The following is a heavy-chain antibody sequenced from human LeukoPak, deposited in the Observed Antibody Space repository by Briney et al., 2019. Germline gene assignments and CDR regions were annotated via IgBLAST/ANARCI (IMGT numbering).Heavy chain of an antibody. CDR3: ARDLAFDI. Sequence: GRSLRLSCVTSGFSFSNYGMHWVRQAPGKGLEWVSFINSGGSTYYADSVKGRFTISRDNSKNTLYLQMNSLRAEDTAVYYCARDLAFDIWGQGTMVTVSS. V-gene: IGHV3-53*01. J-gene: IGHJ3*02. CDR2: INSGGST. CDR1: GFSFSNYG.